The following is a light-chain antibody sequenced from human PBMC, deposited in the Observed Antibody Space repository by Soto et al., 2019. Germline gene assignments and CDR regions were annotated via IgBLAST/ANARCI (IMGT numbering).Light chain of an antibody. Sequence: QSALTQPASVSGSPGQSITISCTGTSNDVGHYNFVSWYQQLPGKAPKLIIYEVSNRPSGISHRFSGSKSGNTATLTISGLQVADESFYYCSSYTSSITLVFGTGTKVTV. V-gene: IGLV2-14*03. CDR2: EVS. CDR3: SSYTSSITLV. J-gene: IGLJ1*01. CDR1: SNDVGHYNF.